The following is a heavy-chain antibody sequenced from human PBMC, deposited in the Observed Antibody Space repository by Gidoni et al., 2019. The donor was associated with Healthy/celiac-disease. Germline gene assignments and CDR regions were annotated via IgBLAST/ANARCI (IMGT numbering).Heavy chain of an antibody. D-gene: IGHD1-26*01. CDR3: TREPPGAGSYGLDY. J-gene: IGHJ4*02. CDR1: GFTFGDYA. Sequence: EVQLVESGGGLVQPGRSLRLSCTASGFTFGDYAMSWVRQAPGKGLEWVGFIRSKAYGGTTEYAASVKGRFTISRDDSKSIAYLQMNSLKTEDTAVYYCTREPPGAGSYGLDYWGQGTLVTVSS. V-gene: IGHV3-49*04. CDR2: IRSKAYGGTT.